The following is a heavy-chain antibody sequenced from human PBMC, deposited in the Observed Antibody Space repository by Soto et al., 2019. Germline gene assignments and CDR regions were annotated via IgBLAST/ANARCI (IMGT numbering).Heavy chain of an antibody. CDR1: GFTFSSYA. CDR2: ISGSGGST. V-gene: IGHV3-23*01. D-gene: IGHD3-9*01. CDR3: ATHLYYDILTGYQN. J-gene: IGHJ4*02. Sequence: EVQLLESGGGLVQPGGSLRLSCAASGFTFSSYAMSWVRQAPGKGLECVSAISGSGGSTYYADSVKGRFTISRDNSKNTLYLQMNSLRAEDTAVYYCATHLYYDILTGYQNWGQGTLVTVSS.